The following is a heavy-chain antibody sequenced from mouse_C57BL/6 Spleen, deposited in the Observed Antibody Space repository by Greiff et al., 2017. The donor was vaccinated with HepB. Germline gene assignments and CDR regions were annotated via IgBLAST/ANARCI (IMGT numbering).Heavy chain of an antibody. CDR1: GYSITSGYY. V-gene: IGHV3-6*01. J-gene: IGHJ3*01. CDR3: ARDGSSAWFAY. CDR2: ISYDGSN. D-gene: IGHD1-1*01. Sequence: EVKLMESGPGLVKPSQSLSLTCSVTGYSITSGYYWNWIRQFPGNKLEWMGYISYDGSNNYNPSLKNRISITRDTSKNQFFLKLNSVTTEDTATYYCARDGSSAWFAYWGRGTLVTVSA.